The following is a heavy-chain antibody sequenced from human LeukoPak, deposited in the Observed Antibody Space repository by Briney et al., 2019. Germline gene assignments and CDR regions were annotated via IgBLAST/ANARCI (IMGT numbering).Heavy chain of an antibody. D-gene: IGHD3-10*01. CDR1: GFTFSSYE. Sequence: GGSLRLSCAASGFTFSSYEMNWVRQAPGKGLEWVSYISSSGSTIYYADSVKGRFTISRDNAKNSLYLQMNSLRAEDTAVYYCASGRYSMLDHWGQGTLVTVSS. J-gene: IGHJ4*02. CDR3: ASGRYSMLDH. V-gene: IGHV3-48*03. CDR2: ISSSGSTI.